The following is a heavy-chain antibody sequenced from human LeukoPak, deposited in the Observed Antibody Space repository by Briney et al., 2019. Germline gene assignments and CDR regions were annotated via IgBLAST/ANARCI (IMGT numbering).Heavy chain of an antibody. J-gene: IGHJ4*02. CDR2: ISAYDGNT. D-gene: IGHD2-2*01. V-gene: IGHV1-18*04. CDR3: ARDCSSTSCYGDFDC. CDR1: GYTFTSYY. Sequence: GASVKVSCKASGYTFTSYYMHWVRQAPGQGLEWMGWISAYDGNTNFAQKFQDRVTMTTDTSTSTAYMELRSLRSDDTAVYYCARDCSSTSCYGDFDCWAREPWSPSPQ.